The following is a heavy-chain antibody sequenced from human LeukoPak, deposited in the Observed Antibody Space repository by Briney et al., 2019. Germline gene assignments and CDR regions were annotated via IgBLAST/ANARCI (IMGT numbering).Heavy chain of an antibody. CDR3: TRETSSRYFDY. CDR2: IYYSGST. J-gene: IGHJ4*02. Sequence: ASETLSLTCTVSGGSISSYYWSWIRQPPGKGLEWIGYIYYSGSTNYNPSLKSRVTISVDTSKNQFSLKLSSVTAADTAVYYCTRETSSRYFDYWGQGTLVTVSS. V-gene: IGHV4-59*01. CDR1: GGSISSYY.